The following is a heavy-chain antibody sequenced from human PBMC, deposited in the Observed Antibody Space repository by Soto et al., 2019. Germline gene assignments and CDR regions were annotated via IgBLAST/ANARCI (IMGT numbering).Heavy chain of an antibody. Sequence: GGSLSLSCAASGFTFGNAGMNWVRQAPGKGLEWVGRIKSKTDGGTSDYAASVKGRFTISRDDSRHTMYLQMDSLEIEDTAIYYCTAAMADWGQGTLVTVSS. D-gene: IGHD3-10*01. CDR2: IKSKTDGGTS. CDR3: TAAMAD. V-gene: IGHV3-15*07. J-gene: IGHJ4*02. CDR1: GFTFGNAG.